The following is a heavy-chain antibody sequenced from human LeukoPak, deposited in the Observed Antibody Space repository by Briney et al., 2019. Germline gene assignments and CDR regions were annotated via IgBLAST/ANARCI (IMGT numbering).Heavy chain of an antibody. J-gene: IGHJ4*02. V-gene: IGHV3-53*01. CDR1: RFTVNNYY. CDR2: LYSGGMT. CDR3: ARMFGGNYYGYYFDY. Sequence: PGGSLRLSCAASRFTVNNYYMTWVRQAPGKGLECVSILYSGGMTYYADCVKGRFTISTDTSKNTVNLQMNSLRAEDTAIYYCARMFGGNYYGYYFDYWGQGSMLTVSS. D-gene: IGHD1-26*01.